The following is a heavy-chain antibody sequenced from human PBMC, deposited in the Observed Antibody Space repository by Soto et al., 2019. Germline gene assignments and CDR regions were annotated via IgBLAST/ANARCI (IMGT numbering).Heavy chain of an antibody. J-gene: IGHJ4*02. V-gene: IGHV4-34*01. Sequence: LVPLSLTCAVGRGCICRYSSSWFSQPPGKGLEWIGEINHSGSTNYNPSLKSRVTISVDTSKNQFSLNLYSVTAADTAVYYCARGRWLRQSFDHWGQGTLVTSP. D-gene: IGHD5-12*01. CDR3: ARGRWLRQSFDH. CDR1: RGCICRYS. CDR2: INHSGST.